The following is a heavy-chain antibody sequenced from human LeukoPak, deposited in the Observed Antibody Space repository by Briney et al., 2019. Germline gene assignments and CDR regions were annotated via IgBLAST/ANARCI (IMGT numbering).Heavy chain of an antibody. CDR1: GGSITSYY. CDR2: VYYSGNT. V-gene: IGHV4-59*01. D-gene: IGHD2-8*02. CDR3: ARATTAYCTGGICPNFDY. Sequence: SETLSLTCTVSGGSITSYYWSWIRQPPGGGLEWIGYVYYSGNTNYNPSLKSRVTISVDTSKNQFSLKLTSVTAADTALYYCARATTAYCTGGICPNFDYWGQGTLVTVSS. J-gene: IGHJ4*02.